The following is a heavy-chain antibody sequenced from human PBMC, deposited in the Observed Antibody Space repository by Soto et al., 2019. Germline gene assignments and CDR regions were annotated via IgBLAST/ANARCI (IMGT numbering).Heavy chain of an antibody. Sequence: QLQLQESGPGLVKPSETLSLTCTVSGGSISSSSYYWGWIRQPPGKGLEWIGSIYYSGSTYYNPSLKSRVTISVDTSKNQFSLKLSSVTAADTAVYYCARHEVRGWSTDYYYYYGMDVWGQGTTVTVSS. CDR1: GGSISSSSYY. D-gene: IGHD6-19*01. CDR2: IYYSGST. V-gene: IGHV4-39*01. J-gene: IGHJ6*02. CDR3: ARHEVRGWSTDYYYYYGMDV.